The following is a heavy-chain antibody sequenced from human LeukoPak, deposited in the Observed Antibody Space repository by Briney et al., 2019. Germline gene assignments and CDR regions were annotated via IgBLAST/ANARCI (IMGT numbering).Heavy chain of an antibody. Sequence: GGSLRLSCAASGFIFSTYWMTWVRQAPGKGLEWVANIEQEGSDKFYVDSVKGRFTISRDNAKNTLYLQMNSLRGEDTAVYYCVKDLRGTQDYWGQGTLVTVSS. CDR2: IEQEGSDK. CDR1: GFIFSTYW. V-gene: IGHV3-7*01. D-gene: IGHD3-16*01. CDR3: VKDLRGTQDY. J-gene: IGHJ4*02.